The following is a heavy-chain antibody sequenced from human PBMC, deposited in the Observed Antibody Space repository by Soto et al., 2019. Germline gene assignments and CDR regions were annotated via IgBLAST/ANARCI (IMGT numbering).Heavy chain of an antibody. CDR3: ARELAHYLLTVPYFDY. D-gene: IGHD7-27*01. CDR1: GYTFTSYG. J-gene: IGHJ4*02. CDR2: INPIGGST. Sequence: EASVKVSCKASGYTFTSYGMHWVRQAPGQGLEWVGVINPIGGSTSYAQKFQGRVTMTRDTSTSTVYMELSSLRSEDTAVYYCARELAHYLLTVPYFDYWGQGTLVTVSS. V-gene: IGHV1-46*01.